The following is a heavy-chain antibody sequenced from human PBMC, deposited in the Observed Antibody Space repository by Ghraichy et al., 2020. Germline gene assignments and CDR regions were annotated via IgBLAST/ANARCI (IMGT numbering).Heavy chain of an antibody. CDR1: GGSISSSNW. V-gene: IGHV4-4*02. D-gene: IGHD4-23*01. CDR3: ARNLGLDYGGERGY. J-gene: IGHJ4*02. Sequence: SETLSLTCAVSGGSISSSNWWSWVRQPPGKGLEWIGEIYHSGSTNYNPSLKSRVTISVDKSKNQFSLKLSSVTAADTAVYYCARNLGLDYGGERGYWGQGTLVTVSS. CDR2: IYHSGST.